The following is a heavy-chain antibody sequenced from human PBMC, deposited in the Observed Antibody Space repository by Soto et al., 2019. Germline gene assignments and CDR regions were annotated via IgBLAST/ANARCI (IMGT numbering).Heavy chain of an antibody. Sequence: GGSLRLSCAASGFTFSSYAMSWVRQAPGKGLEWVSAISGSGGSTYCADSVKGRFTISRDNSKNTLYLQMNSLRAEDTAVYYSAKDVVYDFWSGYYRSNWFDPWGQGTLVTVSS. CDR3: AKDVVYDFWSGYYRSNWFDP. CDR1: GFTFSSYA. CDR2: ISGSGGST. V-gene: IGHV3-23*01. D-gene: IGHD3-3*01. J-gene: IGHJ5*02.